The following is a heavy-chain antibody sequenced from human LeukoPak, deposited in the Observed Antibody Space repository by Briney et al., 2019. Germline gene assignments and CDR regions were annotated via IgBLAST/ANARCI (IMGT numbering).Heavy chain of an antibody. D-gene: IGHD3-16*01. V-gene: IGHV3-23*01. CDR1: GFTFSSYA. J-gene: IGHJ4*02. Sequence: QPGGSLRLSCAASGFTFSSYAMSWVRQAPGKGLEWVSAISGSGGSTYYADTVKGRFTITRDNSKNTLYLQMNSLRAEDTAVYYCAKRNYVWGSSYYFDYWGQGTLVTVSS. CDR3: AKRNYVWGSSYYFDY. CDR2: ISGSGGST.